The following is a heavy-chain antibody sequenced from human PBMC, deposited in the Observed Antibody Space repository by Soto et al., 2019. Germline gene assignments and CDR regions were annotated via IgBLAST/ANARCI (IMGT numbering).Heavy chain of an antibody. CDR3: ARAGDFWSGYYAKGAFGI. CDR2: ISAYNGNT. J-gene: IGHJ3*02. CDR1: GYTFTSYG. Sequence: ASVKVSCKASGYTFTSYGISWVRQAPGQGLEWMGWISAYNGNTNYAQKLQGRVTMTTDTSTSTAYMELRSLRSDDTAVYYCARAGDFWSGYYAKGAFGIWGQGTKVTVSS. D-gene: IGHD3-3*01. V-gene: IGHV1-18*01.